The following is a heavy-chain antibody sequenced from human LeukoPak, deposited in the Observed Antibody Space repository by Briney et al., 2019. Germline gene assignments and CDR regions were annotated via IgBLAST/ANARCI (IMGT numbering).Heavy chain of an antibody. CDR3: AKDDYCSGGSCPDY. J-gene: IGHJ4*02. D-gene: IGHD2-15*01. V-gene: IGHV3-23*01. CDR1: GFTFSSYA. CDR2: ISGSGGST. Sequence: GGSLRLSCAASGFTFSSYAMSWVRQAPGQGLEWVSAISGSGGSTYYADSVKGRFTISRDNSKNTLYLQMNSLRAEDTAVYYCAKDDYCSGGSCPDYWGQGTLVTVSS.